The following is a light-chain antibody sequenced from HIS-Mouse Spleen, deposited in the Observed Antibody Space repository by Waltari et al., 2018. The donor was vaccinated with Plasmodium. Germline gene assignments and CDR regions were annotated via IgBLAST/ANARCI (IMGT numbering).Light chain of an antibody. CDR3: QQSYSTPYT. Sequence: DIQMTQSPSALSASVGTRVTITCRASQSISSYLNWYQQKPGKAPTLLIYAASSLPSGVPSRFSGRGSGTAFTLTISSLQPEDFATYYCQQSYSTPYTFGQGTKLEIK. V-gene: IGKV1-39*01. J-gene: IGKJ2*01. CDR2: AAS. CDR1: QSISSY.